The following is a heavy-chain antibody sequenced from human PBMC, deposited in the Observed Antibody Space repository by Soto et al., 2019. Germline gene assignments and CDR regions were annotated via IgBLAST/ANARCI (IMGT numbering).Heavy chain of an antibody. D-gene: IGHD3-3*01. J-gene: IGHJ5*02. CDR2: INAGNGNT. Sequence: ASVKVSCKASGYTFTSYAMHWVRQAPGQRLEWMGWINAGNGNTKYSQKFQGRVTITRDTSASTAYMELSSLRSEDTAVYYCARSVGGGHRLRPLNVLRFLEWFSPGANWFDPWGQGTLVTAPQ. V-gene: IGHV1-3*01. CDR3: ARSVGGGHRLRPLNVLRFLEWFSPGANWFDP. CDR1: GYTFTSYA.